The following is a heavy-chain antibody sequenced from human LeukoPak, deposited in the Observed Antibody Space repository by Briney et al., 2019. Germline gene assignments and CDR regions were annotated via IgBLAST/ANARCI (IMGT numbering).Heavy chain of an antibody. D-gene: IGHD6-13*01. CDR1: GGTFSSYA. J-gene: IGHJ6*03. Sequence: SVKVSCKASGGTFSSYAISWVRQAPGQGLEWMGGIIPIFGTANYAQKFQGRVTITADESTSTAYMELNSLRAEDTAVYYCAKDIPKAEKGIAAAGYYMDVWGKGTTVTVSS. CDR3: AKDIPKAEKGIAAAGYYMDV. CDR2: IIPIFGTA. V-gene: IGHV1-69*01.